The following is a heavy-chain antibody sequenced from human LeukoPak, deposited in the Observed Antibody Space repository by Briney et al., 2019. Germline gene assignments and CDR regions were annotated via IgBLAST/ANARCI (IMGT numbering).Heavy chain of an antibody. CDR1: GYTFTGYY. V-gene: IGHV1-46*01. D-gene: IGHD5-18*01. J-gene: IGHJ4*02. CDR3: AREIGPRQLHLWGSAFDY. Sequence: GASVKVSCKASGYTFTGYYMHWVRQAPGQGLEWMGWINPSGGSTTYAQKFQGRVTMTRDTSTSTVYMELSSLRSEDTAVFYCAREIGPRQLHLWGSAFDYWGQGTLVTVSS. CDR2: INPSGGST.